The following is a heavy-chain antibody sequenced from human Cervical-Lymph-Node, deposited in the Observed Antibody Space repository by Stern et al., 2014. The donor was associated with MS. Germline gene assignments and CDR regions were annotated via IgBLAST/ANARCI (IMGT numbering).Heavy chain of an antibody. CDR2: ITAYNGNR. CDR3: ARDERDYFDTSGYPEYYFDY. D-gene: IGHD3-22*01. Sequence: QVQLVQSGAEVKKPGASVTVSCKASGYTFNTYGISWVRQAPGQGLEWMGWITAYNGNRNYAPKVQGRVTMTTATSTSTAYMELRSLRSDDTAVYFCARDERDYFDTSGYPEYYFDYWGQGTLVTVSS. V-gene: IGHV1-18*04. J-gene: IGHJ4*02. CDR1: GYTFNTYG.